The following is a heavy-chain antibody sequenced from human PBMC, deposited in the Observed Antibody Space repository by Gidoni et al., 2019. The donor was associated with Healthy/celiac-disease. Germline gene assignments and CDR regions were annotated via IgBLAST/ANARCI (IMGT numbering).Heavy chain of an antibody. Sequence: QVQLQESGPGLVKPSGTLSLTCAVSGGSISSSNWWSWVRQPPGKGLEWIGKISHSGSTNSNPSLKSRVTISVDKSKNQFSLKLSSVTAADTAVYYCARAGGGSSGWVPYGWFDPWGQGTLVTVSS. CDR2: ISHSGST. CDR1: GGSISSSNW. V-gene: IGHV4-4*02. CDR3: ARAGGGSSGWVPYGWFDP. D-gene: IGHD6-19*01. J-gene: IGHJ5*02.